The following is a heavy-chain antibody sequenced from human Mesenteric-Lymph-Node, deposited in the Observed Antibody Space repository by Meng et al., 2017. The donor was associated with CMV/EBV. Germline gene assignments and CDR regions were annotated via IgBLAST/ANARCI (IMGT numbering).Heavy chain of an antibody. J-gene: IGHJ5*02. D-gene: IGHD3-22*01. CDR2: ISSSGSTI. CDR1: GFTFSSYE. V-gene: IGHV3-48*03. CDR3: ARDLRRSHYYDSSGYYL. Sequence: LSLTCAASGFTFSSYEMNWVRQAPGKGLEWVSYISSSGSTIYYADSVKGRFTISRDNAKNSLYLQMNSLRAEDTAVYYCARDLRRSHYYDSSGYYLWGQGTLVTVSS.